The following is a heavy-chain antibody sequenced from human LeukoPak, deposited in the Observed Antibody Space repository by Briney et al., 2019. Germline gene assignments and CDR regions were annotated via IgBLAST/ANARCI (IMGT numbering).Heavy chain of an antibody. J-gene: IGHJ5*02. CDR3: ARDPSQMVYAIEELANWFDP. V-gene: IGHV3-30-3*01. Sequence: GGSLRLSCAASGFTFSSYAMHWVRQAPGKGLEWVAVISYDGSNKYYADSVKGRFTISRDNSENTLYLQMNSLRAEDTAVYYCARDPSQMVYAIEELANWFDPWGQGTLVTVSS. CDR1: GFTFSSYA. D-gene: IGHD2-8*01. CDR2: ISYDGSNK.